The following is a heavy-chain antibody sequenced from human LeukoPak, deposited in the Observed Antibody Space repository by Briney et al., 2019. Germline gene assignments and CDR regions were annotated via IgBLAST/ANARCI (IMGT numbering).Heavy chain of an antibody. CDR1: GFTFDDYA. D-gene: IGHD6-13*01. CDR3: AKSGYISSWFF. J-gene: IGHJ3*01. V-gene: IGHV3-9*01. Sequence: GRSLRLSCAASGFTFDDYAMHWVRQAPGKGLEWVSGISWNSGSIGYADSVKGRFTISRDNAKNSLYLQMNSLRAEDTALYYCAKSGYISSWFFWGQGTMVTVSS. CDR2: ISWNSGSI.